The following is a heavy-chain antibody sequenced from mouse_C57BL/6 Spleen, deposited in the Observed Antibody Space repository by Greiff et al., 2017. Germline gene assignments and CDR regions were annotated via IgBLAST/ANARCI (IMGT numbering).Heavy chain of an antibody. CDR2: INYDGSST. Sequence: EVNVVESEGGLVQPGSSMKLSCTASGFTFSDYYMAWVRQVPEKGLEWVANINYDGSSTYYLDSLKSRFIISRDNAKNILYLQMSSLKSEDTATYYCARDIYYDYDGGFAYWGQGTLVTVSA. D-gene: IGHD2-4*01. CDR3: ARDIYYDYDGGFAY. J-gene: IGHJ3*01. V-gene: IGHV5-16*01. CDR1: GFTFSDYY.